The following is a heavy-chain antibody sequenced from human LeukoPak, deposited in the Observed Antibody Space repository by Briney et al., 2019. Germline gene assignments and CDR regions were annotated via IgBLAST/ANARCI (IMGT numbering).Heavy chain of an antibody. CDR1: GYTFTSYW. CDR3: ARLTVTTGNFDP. D-gene: IGHD4-17*01. Sequence: GESLKISCKGSGYTFTSYWISWVRQMPGKGLEWTGRIDPSDSYINYSPSFQGHVSISVDKSISTAYLQWGSLKASDTAMYYCARLTVTTGNFDPWGQGTLVTVSS. CDR2: IDPSDSYI. V-gene: IGHV5-10-1*01. J-gene: IGHJ5*02.